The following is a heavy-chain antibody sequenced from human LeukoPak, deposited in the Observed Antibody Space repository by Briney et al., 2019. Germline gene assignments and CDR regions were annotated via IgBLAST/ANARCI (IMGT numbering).Heavy chain of an antibody. V-gene: IGHV3-23*01. CDR2: ISGSGGST. Sequence: GGSLTLSCAASGFTFSSYATIWLRQAPGKGLEWVSAISGSGGSTSYADSVKVRFTISRDNSKATLYLQMNSLRGEDTAVYYCANVGWGSGFDCWGQGTLVTVSS. CDR3: ANVGWGSGFDC. D-gene: IGHD2-15*01. J-gene: IGHJ4*02. CDR1: GFTFSSYA.